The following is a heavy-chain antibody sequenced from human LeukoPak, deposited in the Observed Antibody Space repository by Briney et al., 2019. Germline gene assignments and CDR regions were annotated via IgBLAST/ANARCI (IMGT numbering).Heavy chain of an antibody. CDR3: ASITYYDFWSGYYLPDYYYYYMDV. D-gene: IGHD3-3*01. V-gene: IGHV4-39*07. CDR2: IYYSGST. Sequence: ESSETLSLTCTVSGGSISSSSYYWGWIHQPPGKGLEWIGSIYYSGSTYYNPSLNSRVTISVDTSKNQFSLKLSSVTAADTAVYYCASITYYDFWSGYYLPDYYYYYMDVWGKGTTVTVSS. CDR1: GGSISSSSYY. J-gene: IGHJ6*03.